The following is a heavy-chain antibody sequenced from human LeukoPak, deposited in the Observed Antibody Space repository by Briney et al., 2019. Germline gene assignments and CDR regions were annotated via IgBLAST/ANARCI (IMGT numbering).Heavy chain of an antibody. Sequence: PGGSLRLSCAASGFTFSDYYMSWIRQAPGKGLEWVAVISYDGSNKYYADSVKGRFTISRDRSKNSVYLQMNSLRPDDTALYYCAKDGGRYRFDFWGQGTMVTVSS. D-gene: IGHD3-16*02. CDR2: ISYDGSNK. CDR3: AKDGGRYRFDF. CDR1: GFTFSDYY. V-gene: IGHV3-30*18. J-gene: IGHJ4*02.